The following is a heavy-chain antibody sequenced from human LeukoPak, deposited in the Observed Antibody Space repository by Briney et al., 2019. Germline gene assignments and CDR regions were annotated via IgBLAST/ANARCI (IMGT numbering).Heavy chain of an antibody. CDR2: INWNGGST. CDR3: ARDDSNYSYYYYMDV. CDR1: GFTFDDYG. J-gene: IGHJ6*03. Sequence: GGSLRLSCVASGFTFDDYGMSWVRQAPGKGLEWVSGINWNGGSTGYADSVKGRFTISRDNAKNSLYLQMNSLRAEDTALYYCARDDSNYSYYYYMDVWGKGTTVTVSS. D-gene: IGHD4-11*01. V-gene: IGHV3-20*04.